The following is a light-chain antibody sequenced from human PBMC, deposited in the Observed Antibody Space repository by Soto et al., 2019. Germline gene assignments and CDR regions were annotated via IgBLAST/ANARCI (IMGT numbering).Light chain of an antibody. Sequence: SYELTQPSSVSVSPGQTARIACTGDALAKTYSRWFQQKPGQAPVLVIYKDTERPSGIPERFSASRSGTTVTLTISGAQIEDEADYYCYCATDNTRVFGGGTKLTVL. V-gene: IGLV3-27*01. CDR1: ALAKTY. CDR2: KDT. J-gene: IGLJ2*01. CDR3: YCATDNTRV.